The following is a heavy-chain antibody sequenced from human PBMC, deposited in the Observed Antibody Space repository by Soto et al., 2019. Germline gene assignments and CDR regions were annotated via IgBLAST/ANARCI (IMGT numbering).Heavy chain of an antibody. J-gene: IGHJ4*02. V-gene: IGHV3-53*01. Sequence: EVQLVESGGGLTQPGGSLRLSCAASGFTVSSNYMSWVRQTPGKGLEWVSDIYSGGSTYYANSVKGRFTISRDNSKNTLYLQMNSLRAEDTAVYYCARPYNWNDPYFDHWGQGTLVTVSS. CDR3: ARPYNWNDPYFDH. CDR2: IYSGGST. D-gene: IGHD1-1*01. CDR1: GFTVSSNY.